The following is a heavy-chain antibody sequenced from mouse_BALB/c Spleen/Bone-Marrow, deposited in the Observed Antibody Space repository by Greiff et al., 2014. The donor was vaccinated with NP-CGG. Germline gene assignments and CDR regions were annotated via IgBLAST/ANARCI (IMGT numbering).Heavy chain of an antibody. V-gene: IGHV1S41*01. CDR3: ARFPIYYGNYGAMDY. Sequence: DLVKPGASVKLSCKAPGYTFTSYWINWIKQRPGQGLEWIGRIAPGSGSTYYNEMFKGKATLTVDTSSSTAYIQFSSLSSEDSAVYFCARFPIYYGNYGAMDYWGQGTSVTVSS. CDR1: GYTFTSYW. J-gene: IGHJ4*01. D-gene: IGHD2-1*01. CDR2: IAPGSGST.